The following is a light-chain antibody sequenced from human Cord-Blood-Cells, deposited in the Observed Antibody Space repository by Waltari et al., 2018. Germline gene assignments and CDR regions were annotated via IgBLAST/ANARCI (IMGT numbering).Light chain of an antibody. CDR2: EVS. Sequence: QSALTQPASVSGSPGQSITISCTGTSSDVGGYNYASWYQQHPGKAPKLMIYEVSNRPSGVSNRVSGSKSGNTAALTISGLQAEDEADYYCSSYTSSITPYVFGTGTKVTVL. CDR3: SSYTSSITPYV. V-gene: IGLV2-14*01. J-gene: IGLJ1*01. CDR1: SSDVGGYNY.